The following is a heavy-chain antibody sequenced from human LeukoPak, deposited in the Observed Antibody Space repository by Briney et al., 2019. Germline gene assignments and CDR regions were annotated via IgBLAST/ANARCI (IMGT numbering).Heavy chain of an antibody. CDR2: ISTYNGNT. D-gene: IGHD3-9*01. J-gene: IGHJ4*01. CDR3: ARGIRRADILTGYSN. CDR1: TSTLNFD. V-gene: IGHV1-18*01. Sequence: ASVKVSCKTSTSTLNFDFSWVRQAPGQGLEWMGWISTYNGNTNYAQKFQGRVTMTTDTSTGTVYMELKSLRSDDTAVYYCARGIRRADILTGYSNWGHGTLVSVSS.